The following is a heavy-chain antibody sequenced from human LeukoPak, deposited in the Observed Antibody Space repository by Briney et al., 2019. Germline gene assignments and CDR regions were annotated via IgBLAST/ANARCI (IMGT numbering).Heavy chain of an antibody. CDR2: INPNSGGT. CDR3: ARELPGAMVRGVITTPSFDY. J-gene: IGHJ4*02. V-gene: IGHV1-2*02. CDR1: GYTFTGYY. D-gene: IGHD3-10*01. Sequence: ASVKVSCKASGYTFTGYYMHWVRQAPGQGLEWMGWINPNSGGTNYAQKFQGRVTMTRDTSISTAYMELSRLRSDDTAVYYCARELPGAMVRGVITTPSFDYWGQGTLVTVSS.